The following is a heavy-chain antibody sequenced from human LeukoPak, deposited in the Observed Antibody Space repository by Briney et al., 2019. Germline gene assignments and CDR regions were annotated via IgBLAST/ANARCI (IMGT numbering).Heavy chain of an antibody. V-gene: IGHV3-74*01. D-gene: IGHD4-17*01. J-gene: IGHJ6*03. CDR3: AKNGNYDVKADYYYYYMDV. CDR1: GFTFSGYW. Sequence: PGGSLRLSCAASGFTFSGYWMHWVRQAPGKGLVWVSHINSDGSSTTYAESVKGRFTISRDNSRNTLSLQMNSLRAEDTAVYYCAKNGNYDVKADYYYYYMDVWGKGTTVTVSS. CDR2: INSDGSST.